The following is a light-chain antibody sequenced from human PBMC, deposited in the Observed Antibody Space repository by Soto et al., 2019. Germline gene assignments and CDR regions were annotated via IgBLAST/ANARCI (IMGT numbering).Light chain of an antibody. CDR2: GAS. CDR1: QSVGSDF. CDR3: QQYASLSWA. V-gene: IGKV3-20*01. J-gene: IGKJ1*01. Sequence: EVVMTQPRGSLSLSRGRKATRSCLPSQSVGSDFLAWYQQRPGQPPRILIFGASGRATGIPERFSGSGSGTDFTLTVRRLEPEDFAVYYCQQYASLSWAFGQGTKVDI.